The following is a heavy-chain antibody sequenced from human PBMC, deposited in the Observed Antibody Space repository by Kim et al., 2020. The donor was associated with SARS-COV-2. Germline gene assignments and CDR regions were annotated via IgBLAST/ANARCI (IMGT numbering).Heavy chain of an antibody. CDR3: ASDANFFAGLADYDTIDV. CDR2: IKENGRKK. V-gene: IGHV3-7*01. Sequence: GGSLRLSCAASGFPFSNYWMTWVRQAPGKGLEWVANIKENGRKKYNMYSVQGRGGISSANAKNSLYLLLNILRAEATDVYYCASDANFFAGLADYDTIDV. J-gene: IGHJ3*01. CDR1: GFPFSNYW. D-gene: IGHD3-16*01.